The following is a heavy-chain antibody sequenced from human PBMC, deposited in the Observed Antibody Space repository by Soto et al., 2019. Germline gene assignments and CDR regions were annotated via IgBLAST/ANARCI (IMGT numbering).Heavy chain of an antibody. D-gene: IGHD4-17*01. J-gene: IGHJ4*02. CDR1: GFTFRSYG. CDR3: ATLHSTVVTPFDY. V-gene: IGHV3-33*01. CDR2: IWYDGSNK. Sequence: FQSLSCTAAGFTFRSYGMHLIRQAPGKGLEWVAVIWYDGSNKYYADSVKGRFTISRDNSKNTLYLQMNSLRAEDTAVYYCATLHSTVVTPFDYWGQGTLVPVSS.